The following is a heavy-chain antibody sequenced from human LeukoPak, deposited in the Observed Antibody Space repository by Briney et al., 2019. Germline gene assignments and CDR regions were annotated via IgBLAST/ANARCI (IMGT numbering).Heavy chain of an antibody. V-gene: IGHV1-8*02. CDR2: MNPNSGNT. J-gene: IGHJ5*02. Sequence: ASVKVSCKASGGTFSSYAISWVRQAPGQGLEWVGWMNPNSGNTGYAQKFQGRVTMTRNTSISTAYMELSSLRSEDTAVYYCARADIVVVPAAILRVGGGWFDPWGQGTLVTVSS. D-gene: IGHD2-2*02. CDR3: ARADIVVVPAAILRVGGGWFDP. CDR1: GGTFSSYA.